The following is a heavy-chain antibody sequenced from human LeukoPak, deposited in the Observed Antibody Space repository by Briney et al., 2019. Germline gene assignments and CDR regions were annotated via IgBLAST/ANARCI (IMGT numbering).Heavy chain of an antibody. CDR2: VNPNSGGT. Sequence: ASVKVSCKASGYTFTGYYMHWVRQAPGQGLEWMGWVNPNSGGTNYAQKFQGRVTMTRDTSISTAYMELSRLRSDDTAVYYCVRLVVVVAAGDYWGQGTLVTVSS. CDR1: GYTFTGYY. V-gene: IGHV1-2*02. CDR3: VRLVVVVAAGDY. D-gene: IGHD2-15*01. J-gene: IGHJ4*02.